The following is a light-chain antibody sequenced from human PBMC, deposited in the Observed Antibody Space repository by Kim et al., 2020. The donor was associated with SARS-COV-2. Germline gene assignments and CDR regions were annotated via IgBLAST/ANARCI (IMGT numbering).Light chain of an antibody. V-gene: IGKV1-5*03. CDR3: QQYNRYSPYT. J-gene: IGKJ2*01. CDR2: KAS. Sequence: DIQMTQSPSTLSASVGDRVTITCRASQSISSWLAWYQQKPGKAPKLLIYKASSLERGVPSRFSGSGSGTEFTLTISSLQPDDIATYLCQQYNRYSPYTFGRGPNGRS. CDR1: QSISSW.